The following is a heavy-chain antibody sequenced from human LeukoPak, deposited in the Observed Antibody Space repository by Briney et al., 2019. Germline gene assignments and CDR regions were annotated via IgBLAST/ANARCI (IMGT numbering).Heavy chain of an antibody. V-gene: IGHV4-31*03. D-gene: IGHD5-18*01. J-gene: IGHJ3*02. CDR1: GGSISSGGYY. Sequence: SETLSLTCTVSGGSISSGGYYWSWIRQHPGKGLECIGYIYYSGSTYYNPSLKSRVTISVDTSKNQFSLKLSSVTAADTAVYYCARTHRSQWIQLWLGAFDIWGQGTMVTVSS. CDR2: IYYSGST. CDR3: ARTHRSQWIQLWLGAFDI.